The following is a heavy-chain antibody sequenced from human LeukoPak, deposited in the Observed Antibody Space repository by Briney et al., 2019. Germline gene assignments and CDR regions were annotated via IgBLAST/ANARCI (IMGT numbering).Heavy chain of an antibody. CDR2: IYTSGST. J-gene: IGHJ4*02. V-gene: IGHV4-4*07. Sequence: SETLSLTRTVSGGSISSYYWSWIRQPAGKGLEWIGRIYTSGSTNYNPSLKSRVTMSVDTSKNQFSLKLSSVTAADTAVYYCARDTSDGYSSGWLDYWGQGTLVTVSS. CDR1: GGSISSYY. CDR3: ARDTSDGYSSGWLDY. D-gene: IGHD6-19*01.